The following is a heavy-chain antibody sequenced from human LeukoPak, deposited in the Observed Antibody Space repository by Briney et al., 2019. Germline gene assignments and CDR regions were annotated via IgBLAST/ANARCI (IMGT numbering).Heavy chain of an antibody. CDR3: ARREDNYDSSGYYFY. Sequence: ASVKVSCKASGYTFTGYYMHWVRQPPGQGLEWMGWINPNSGGTNYAQKFQGRVTMTRDTSISTAYIELSRLRSDDTAVYYCARREDNYDSSGYYFYWGQGTLVTVSS. D-gene: IGHD3-22*01. V-gene: IGHV1-2*02. CDR1: GYTFTGYY. J-gene: IGHJ4*02. CDR2: INPNSGGT.